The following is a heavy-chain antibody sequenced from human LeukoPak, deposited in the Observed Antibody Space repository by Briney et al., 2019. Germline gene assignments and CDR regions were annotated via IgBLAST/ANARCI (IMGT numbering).Heavy chain of an antibody. J-gene: IGHJ5*01. Sequence: ASVTVSCKATSRIRLVRQAPGQGLEWMGWIGTYGGDTYYAQKFQGIITVTTDTSTSTVYMELRNLRSDDTAVYYCARDLWNFYDDSGYNRDFDSWGQGTLVTVSS. V-gene: IGHV1-18*01. CDR2: IGTYGGDT. CDR3: ARDLWNFYDDSGYNRDFDS. D-gene: IGHD3-22*01. CDR1: TSR.